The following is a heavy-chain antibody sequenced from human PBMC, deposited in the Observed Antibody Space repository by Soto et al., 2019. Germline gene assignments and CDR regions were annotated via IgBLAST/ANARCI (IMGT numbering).Heavy chain of an antibody. Sequence: KPSETLSLTCAVYGGSFSGYYWSWIRQPPGKGLEWIGEINHSGSTNYNPSLKSRVTISVDTSKNQFSLKLSSVTAADTAVYYCARGGYSGYVGYWGQGTLVTVSS. J-gene: IGHJ4*02. D-gene: IGHD5-12*01. CDR2: INHSGST. CDR1: GGSFSGYY. CDR3: ARGGYSGYVGY. V-gene: IGHV4-34*01.